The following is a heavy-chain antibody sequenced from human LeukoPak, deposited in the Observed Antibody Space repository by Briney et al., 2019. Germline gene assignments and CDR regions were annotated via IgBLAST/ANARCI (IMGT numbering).Heavy chain of an antibody. Sequence: GSSVKVSCKASGGTFSSYAISWVRQAPGQGLEWMGGIIPIFGTANYAQKFQGRVTITADESTSTAYMELSSLRSEDTAVYYCARDQNSGSGWYGTSDYWGQGTLVTVSS. CDR1: GGTFSSYA. CDR3: ARDQNSGSGWYGTSDY. CDR2: IIPIFGTA. D-gene: IGHD6-19*01. J-gene: IGHJ4*02. V-gene: IGHV1-69*01.